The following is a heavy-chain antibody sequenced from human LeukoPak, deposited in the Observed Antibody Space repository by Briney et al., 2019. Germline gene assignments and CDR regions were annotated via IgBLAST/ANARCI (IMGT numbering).Heavy chain of an antibody. D-gene: IGHD6-13*01. CDR1: GGTFSSYA. Sequence: SVKVSCKASGGTFSSYAISWVRQAPGQGLEWMGGIIPIFGTANYAQKFQGRVTMTRDMSTSTVYMELSSLRSEDTAVYYCARDGIAAASCFDYWGQGTLVTVSS. J-gene: IGHJ4*02. CDR2: IIPIFGTA. CDR3: ARDGIAAASCFDY. V-gene: IGHV1-69*05.